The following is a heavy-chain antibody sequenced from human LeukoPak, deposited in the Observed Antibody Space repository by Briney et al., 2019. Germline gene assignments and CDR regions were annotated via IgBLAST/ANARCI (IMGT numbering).Heavy chain of an antibody. Sequence: GGSLRLSCAASGFTFSISGMHWVRQAPGEGLEWVAFIGRDGSTKYYADSVRGRFTISGDSSYNTAYLQMNSLGAEDTAIYYCAKDGEWTFDIWGQGTMVTVSS. CDR3: AKDGEWTFDI. CDR2: IGRDGSTK. J-gene: IGHJ3*02. D-gene: IGHD3-3*01. V-gene: IGHV3-30*02. CDR1: GFTFSISG.